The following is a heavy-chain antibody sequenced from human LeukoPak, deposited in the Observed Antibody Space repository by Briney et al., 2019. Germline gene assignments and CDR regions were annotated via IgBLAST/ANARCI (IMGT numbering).Heavy chain of an antibody. CDR3: ARGDYYDSSGDYVDAFDI. Sequence: GRSLRLSCAASGFTFSSYAMHWVRQAPGKGLEWVAVISYDGSNKYYADSVKGRFTISRDNSKNTLYLQMNSLRAEGTAVYYCARGDYYDSSGDYVDAFDIWGQGSMVTVSS. D-gene: IGHD3-22*01. CDR2: ISYDGSNK. CDR1: GFTFSSYA. V-gene: IGHV3-30-3*01. J-gene: IGHJ3*02.